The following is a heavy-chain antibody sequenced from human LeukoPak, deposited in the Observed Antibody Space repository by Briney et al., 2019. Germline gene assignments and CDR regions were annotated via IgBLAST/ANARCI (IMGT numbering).Heavy chain of an antibody. D-gene: IGHD2-15*01. CDR2: ITSSGGTT. CDR1: GFPFTSYA. J-gene: IGHJ4*02. CDR3: AKGLGYCSGDTCYYYFDN. V-gene: IGHV3-23*01. Sequence: GSLRLSCTASGFPFTSYAMTWVRQAPGKGLEWVSTITSSGGTTYYADSMKGRFTISRDNSKNTLYLQMNSLRAEDTAVYYCAKGLGYCSGDTCYYYFDNWGQGTLVTVSA.